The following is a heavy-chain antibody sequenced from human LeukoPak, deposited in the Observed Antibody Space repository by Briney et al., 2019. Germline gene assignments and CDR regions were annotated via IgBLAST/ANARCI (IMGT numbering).Heavy chain of an antibody. V-gene: IGHV1-18*01. Sequence: ASVKVSCMASGYTFTSYGISRVRQAPGQGLEWMGWISAYNGNTNYAQKLQGRVTMTTDTSTSTAYMELRSLRSDDTAVYYCARAGFWSGYWRVGMDVWGQGTTVTVSS. D-gene: IGHD3-3*01. CDR2: ISAYNGNT. CDR1: GYTFTSYG. CDR3: ARAGFWSGYWRVGMDV. J-gene: IGHJ6*02.